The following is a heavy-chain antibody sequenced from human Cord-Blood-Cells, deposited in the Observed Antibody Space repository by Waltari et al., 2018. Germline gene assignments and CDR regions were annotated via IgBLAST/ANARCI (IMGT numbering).Heavy chain of an antibody. Sequence: QVQLVQSGAEVKKPGSSVKVSCKASGGTFSSYAISWVRQAPGQGLEWMGGISHIFGTANYAQKVKGRVTSTADKSTGTAYLELSRLRSEDTAVYYCARAGGDGDYVNSPFDYWGQGTLVTVSS. V-gene: IGHV1-69*06. CDR3: ARAGGDGDYVNSPFDY. J-gene: IGHJ4*02. CDR2: ISHIFGTA. CDR1: GGTFSSYA. D-gene: IGHD4-17*01.